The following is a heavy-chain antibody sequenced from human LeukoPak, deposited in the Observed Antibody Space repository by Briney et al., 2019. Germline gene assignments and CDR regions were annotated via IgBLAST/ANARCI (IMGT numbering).Heavy chain of an antibody. D-gene: IGHD2-21*02. Sequence: GGSLRLSCAASGFTFSSYGMHWVRQAPGKGLEGVTFIRNDGSNKYYADSVKGRFTISRDNSKNTLYLQMNTLRAEDTAVYYCAKGVKHIVVVTAQHYFDYWGQGTLVTVSS. V-gene: IGHV3-30*02. CDR2: IRNDGSNK. CDR3: AKGVKHIVVVTAQHYFDY. CDR1: GFTFSSYG. J-gene: IGHJ4*02.